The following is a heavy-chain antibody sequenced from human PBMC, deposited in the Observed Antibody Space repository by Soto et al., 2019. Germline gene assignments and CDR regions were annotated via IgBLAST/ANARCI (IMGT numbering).Heavy chain of an antibody. V-gene: IGHV3-23*01. J-gene: IGHJ2*01. Sequence: EVQLLESGGGLVQPGGSLRLSCAGSGFTFLNYAMNWVRQAPGKGLEWVSTISGGGDAPFFADSVRGRFTISRDNSKNTVTLQMNSLGVDATAVYFCARKVPGSTNRPDYCYFDLWGRGTLVTVSS. D-gene: IGHD3-10*01. CDR2: ISGGGDAP. CDR3: ARKVPGSTNRPDYCYFDL. CDR1: GFTFLNYA.